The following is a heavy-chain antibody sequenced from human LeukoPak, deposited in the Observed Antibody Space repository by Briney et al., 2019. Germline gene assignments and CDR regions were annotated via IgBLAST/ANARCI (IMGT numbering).Heavy chain of an antibody. V-gene: IGHV3-21*01. J-gene: IGHJ4*02. Sequence: PGGSLRLSCAASGFTFSIYNMNWVRQAPGKGLEWVSSISSSSSYIYYADSVKGRCTISRDNAKNSLYLQMNSLRAEDTAVYYCARLTTTVTTPFDYWGQGTLVTVSS. D-gene: IGHD4-17*01. CDR2: ISSSSSYI. CDR1: GFTFSIYN. CDR3: ARLTTTVTTPFDY.